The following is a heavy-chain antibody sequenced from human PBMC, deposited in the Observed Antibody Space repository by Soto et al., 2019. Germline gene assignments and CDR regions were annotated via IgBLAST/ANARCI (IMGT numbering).Heavy chain of an antibody. J-gene: IGHJ4*02. CDR3: AKDGWGDIVVVVAAAHFDY. D-gene: IGHD2-15*01. V-gene: IGHV3-30*18. CDR2: ISYDGSNK. Sequence: QVQLVESGGGVAQPGRSLRLSCAASGFTFSSYGMHWVRQAPGKGLEWVAVISYDGSNKYYADSVKGRFTISRDNSKNTLYLQMNSLRAEDTAVYYCAKDGWGDIVVVVAAAHFDYWGQGTLVTVSS. CDR1: GFTFSSYG.